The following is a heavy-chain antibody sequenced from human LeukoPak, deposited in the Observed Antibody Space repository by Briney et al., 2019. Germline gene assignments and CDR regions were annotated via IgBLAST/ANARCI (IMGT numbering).Heavy chain of an antibody. V-gene: IGHV3-23*01. J-gene: IGHJ6*03. CDR2: ISGSGGST. Sequence: GGTLRLSCAASGFTFSSYGMSWVRQAPGKGLEWVSAISGSGGSTYYADSVKGRFTISRDNAKNSLYLQMNSLRAEDTAVYYCARVSGSYYMDVWGKGTTVTISS. D-gene: IGHD1-26*01. CDR3: ARVSGSYYMDV. CDR1: GFTFSSYG.